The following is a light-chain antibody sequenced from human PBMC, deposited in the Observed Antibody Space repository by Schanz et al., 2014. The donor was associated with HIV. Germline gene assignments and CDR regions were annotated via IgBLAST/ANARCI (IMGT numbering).Light chain of an antibody. CDR2: DVS. Sequence: QSALTQPASVSGSPGQSITISCTGTSSDVGGYNLVSWNQQHPGKAPKLMIYDVSNRPSGVSNRFSGSKSGNTASLTISGLQAEDEADYYCCSYAGSYTFYVFGTGTKLTVL. CDR1: SSDVGGYNL. J-gene: IGLJ1*01. CDR3: CSYAGSYTFYV. V-gene: IGLV2-23*02.